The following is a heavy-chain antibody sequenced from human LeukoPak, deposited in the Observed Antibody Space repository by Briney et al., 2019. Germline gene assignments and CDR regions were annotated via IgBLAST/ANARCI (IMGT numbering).Heavy chain of an antibody. CDR1: GGSISSSYYY. CDR3: ARHSRIVGATPFDY. CDR2: IYYSGST. Sequence: SETLSLTCTVSGGSISSSYYYWGWIRQPPGKGLEWIGSIYYSGSTYYNPSLKSRVTISVDTSKNQFSLKLSSVTAADTAVYYCARHSRIVGATPFDYWGQGTLVTVSS. J-gene: IGHJ4*02. D-gene: IGHD1-26*01. V-gene: IGHV4-39*01.